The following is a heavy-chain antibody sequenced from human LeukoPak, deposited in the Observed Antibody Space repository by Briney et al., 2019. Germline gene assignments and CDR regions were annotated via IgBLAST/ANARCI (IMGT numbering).Heavy chain of an antibody. CDR2: MKQDGSEE. CDR1: GFNFRSYV. CDR3: ARINSGLKWGDALDI. V-gene: IGHV3-7*01. Sequence: GGSLRLSCAASGFNFRSYVMCWVRQAPGKGLEWVAHMKQDGSEEYYMDSVKGRFTISRDNAKNSLYLQMNSLRAEDTAVYYCARINSGLKWGDALDIWGQGTKVTVSS. J-gene: IGHJ3*02. D-gene: IGHD5-12*01.